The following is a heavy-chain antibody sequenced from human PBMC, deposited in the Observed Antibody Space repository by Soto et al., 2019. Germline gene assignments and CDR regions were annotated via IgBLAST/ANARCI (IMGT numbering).Heavy chain of an antibody. Sequence: GASVKVYCKASGYTFTGYYMHWVRQAPGQGLEWMGWINPNSGGTNYAQKFQGWVTMTRDTSISTAYMELSRLRSDDTAVYYCARGQHSTSWYIHYWDQGPFVTVS. D-gene: IGHD6-13*01. J-gene: IGHJ4*02. CDR1: GYTFTGYY. V-gene: IGHV1-2*04. CDR3: ARGQHSTSWYIHY. CDR2: INPNSGGT.